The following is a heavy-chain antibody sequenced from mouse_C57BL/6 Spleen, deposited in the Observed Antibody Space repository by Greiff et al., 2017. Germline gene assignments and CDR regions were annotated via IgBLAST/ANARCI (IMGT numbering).Heavy chain of an antibody. CDR2: ISSGSSTI. CDR1: GFTFSDYG. D-gene: IGHD4-1*01. CDR3: ARPNWDVWYFDV. J-gene: IGHJ1*03. V-gene: IGHV5-17*01. Sequence: EVKLMESGGGLVKPGGSLKLSCAASGFTFSDYGMHWVRQAPEKGLEWVAYISSGSSTIYYADTVKGRFTISRDNAKNTLFLQMTSLRSEDTAMYYCARPNWDVWYFDVWGTGTTVTVSS.